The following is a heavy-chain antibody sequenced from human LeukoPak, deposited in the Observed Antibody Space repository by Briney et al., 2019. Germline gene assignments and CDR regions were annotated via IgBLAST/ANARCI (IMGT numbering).Heavy chain of an antibody. J-gene: IGHJ6*03. V-gene: IGHV4-39*01. CDR2: IYYSEST. D-gene: IGHD5-18*01. Sequence: SETLSLTCTVSGGSISSSSYYWGWIRQPPGKGLEWIGSIYYSESTYYNPSLKSRVTISVDTSKNQFSLKLSSVTAADTAVYYCARQVDEGYQYYYYYMDVWGKGTTVTVSS. CDR1: GGSISSSSYY. CDR3: ARQVDEGYQYYYYYMDV.